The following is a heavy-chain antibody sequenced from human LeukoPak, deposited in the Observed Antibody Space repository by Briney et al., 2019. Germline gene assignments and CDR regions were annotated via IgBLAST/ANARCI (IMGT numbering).Heavy chain of an antibody. CDR1: GFTFSTYW. V-gene: IGHV3-7*01. D-gene: IGHD3-9*01. Sequence: PGGSLRLSCAASGFTFSTYWMSWVRQAPGKGLAWVANIKQDGSETYYADSVKGRFTMSRDNGKNSLDLQMNSLRAEDTAVYYCARPELPGWSVLSDFWGQGTMVTVSS. CDR2: IKQDGSET. CDR3: ARPELPGWSVLSDF. J-gene: IGHJ3*01.